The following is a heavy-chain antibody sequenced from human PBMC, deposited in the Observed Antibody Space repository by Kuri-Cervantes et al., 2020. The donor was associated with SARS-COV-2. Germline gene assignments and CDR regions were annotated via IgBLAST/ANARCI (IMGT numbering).Heavy chain of an antibody. D-gene: IGHD3-3*01. Sequence: ASVKVSCKASGYTFTGYYMHWVRQAPGQGLEWMGWINPNSGGTNYAQKFRGRVTMTRDTSISTAYMELSRLRSDDTAVYYCARDQLSFTIFGVVITYFDYWGQGTLVTVSS. CDR3: ARDQLSFTIFGVVITYFDY. V-gene: IGHV1-2*02. J-gene: IGHJ4*02. CDR1: GYTFTGYY. CDR2: INPNSGGT.